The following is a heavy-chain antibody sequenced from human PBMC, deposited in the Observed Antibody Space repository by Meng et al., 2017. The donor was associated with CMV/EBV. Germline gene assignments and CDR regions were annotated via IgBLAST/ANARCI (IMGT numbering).Heavy chain of an antibody. CDR2: INPNSGGT. D-gene: IGHD3-3*01. CDR3: ATTRIGDFWSGLHY. CDR1: GYTFTGYY. J-gene: IGHJ4*02. Sequence: ASVKVSCKASGYTFTGYYMHWVRQAPGQGLEWMGWINPNSGGTNYAQKFQGRVNMTRDTSISTAYMELSRLRSDDTAVYDCATTRIGDFWSGLHYWGQGTLVTVSS. V-gene: IGHV1-2*02.